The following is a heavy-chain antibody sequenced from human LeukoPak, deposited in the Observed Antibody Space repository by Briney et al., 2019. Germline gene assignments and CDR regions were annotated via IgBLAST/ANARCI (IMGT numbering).Heavy chain of an antibody. V-gene: IGHV4-38-2*01. CDR3: ARAYSSSWYWNWFDP. D-gene: IGHD6-13*01. CDR2: IYPTGST. J-gene: IGHJ5*02. Sequence: PSETLSLTCAVSGYSISSGYYWGWIRQPPGKGLEWIGNIYPTGSTYYNPSLKSRVTISVDTSKNQFSLKVSSVSAADTAVYYCARAYSSSWYWNWFDPWGQGTLVTVSS. CDR1: GYSISSGYY.